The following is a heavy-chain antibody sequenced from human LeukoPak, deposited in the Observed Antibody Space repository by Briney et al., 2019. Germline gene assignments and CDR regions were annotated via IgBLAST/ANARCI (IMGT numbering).Heavy chain of an antibody. Sequence: ASVKVSCKASGYTFTSYDINWVRQATGQGLEWMGWMNPNSGNTGYAQKFQGRVTMTRNTSISTAYMELSSLRSEDTAVYYCARVRYSSGWLFDYWGQGTLVTVSS. V-gene: IGHV1-8*01. CDR3: ARVRYSSGWLFDY. D-gene: IGHD6-19*01. J-gene: IGHJ4*02. CDR2: MNPNSGNT. CDR1: GYTFTSYD.